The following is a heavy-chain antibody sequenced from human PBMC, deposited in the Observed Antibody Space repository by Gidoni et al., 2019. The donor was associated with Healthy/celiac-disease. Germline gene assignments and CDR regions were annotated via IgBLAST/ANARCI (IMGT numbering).Heavy chain of an antibody. Sequence: QVTLKESGPVLVKPTETLTLTCTVSGFSLSNARMGVSWIRQPPGKALEWLAHIFSNAEKSYSTSQKSRLTISKDTSKSQVVLTMTNMDPVDTATYYCARILDGGDFWSGYVIADYWGQGTLVTVSS. CDR2: IFSNAEK. CDR1: GFSLSNARMG. CDR3: ARILDGGDFWSGYVIADY. J-gene: IGHJ4*02. V-gene: IGHV2-26*01. D-gene: IGHD3-3*01.